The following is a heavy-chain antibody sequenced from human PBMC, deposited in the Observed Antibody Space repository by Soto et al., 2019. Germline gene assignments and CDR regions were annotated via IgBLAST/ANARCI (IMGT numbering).Heavy chain of an antibody. D-gene: IGHD2-8*01. CDR1: GGSISSGGYS. CDR3: GCMRWTHAFDI. V-gene: IGHV4-30-2*02. Sequence: PSETLSLTCAVSGGSISSGGYSWSWIRQPPGKGLEWIGYIYHSGSTYYNPSLKSRVTISVDRSKNQFSLKLSSVTAADTAVYYCGCMRWTHAFDILGQGQMLTISS. CDR2: IYHSGST. J-gene: IGHJ3*02.